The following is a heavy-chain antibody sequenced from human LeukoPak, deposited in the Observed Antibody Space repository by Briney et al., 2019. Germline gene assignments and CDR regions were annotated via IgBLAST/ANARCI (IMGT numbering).Heavy chain of an antibody. CDR3: ASHAGYSYGLPDY. J-gene: IGHJ4*02. D-gene: IGHD5-18*01. Sequence: GGSLRLSCAASGFTFDDYAMHWVRQAPGKGLEWVSSISSSSSYIYYADSVKGRFTISRDNAKNSLYLQMNSLRVEDTAVYYCASHAGYSYGLPDYWGQGTLVTVSS. CDR2: ISSSSSYI. V-gene: IGHV3-21*01. CDR1: GFTFDDYA.